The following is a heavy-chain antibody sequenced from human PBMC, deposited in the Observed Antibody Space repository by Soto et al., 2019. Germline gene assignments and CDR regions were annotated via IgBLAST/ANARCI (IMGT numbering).Heavy chain of an antibody. CDR2: INHLETT. D-gene: IGHD1-26*01. J-gene: IGHJ4*02. CDR3: ARGGGSDSFDY. CDR1: GASITYGGYS. Sequence: SETLSLTCTVSGASITYGGYSWSWIRQTPGKGLEWIGYINHLETTFYNPSFESRLSLSIDRAKNQFSLNLDSMSAADRAVYFCARGGGSDSFDYWGQGILVTVSS. V-gene: IGHV4-30-2*01.